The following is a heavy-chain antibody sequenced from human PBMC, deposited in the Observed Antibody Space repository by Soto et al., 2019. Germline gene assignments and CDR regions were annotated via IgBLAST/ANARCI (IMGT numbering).Heavy chain of an antibody. CDR1: GYTFTSYY. Sequence: ASVKVSCKASGYTFTSYYMHWVRQAPGQGLEWMGIINPSGGSTSYAQKFQGRVTMTRDTSTSTVYMELSSLRSEDTAVYYCAREGGRRDTIVVVPAAIYYYGMDVWGQGTTVTVS. V-gene: IGHV1-46*01. J-gene: IGHJ6*02. D-gene: IGHD2-2*01. CDR2: INPSGGST. CDR3: AREGGRRDTIVVVPAAIYYYGMDV.